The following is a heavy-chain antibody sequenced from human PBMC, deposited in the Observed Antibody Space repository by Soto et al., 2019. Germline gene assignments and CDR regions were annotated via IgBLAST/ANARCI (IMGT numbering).Heavy chain of an antibody. J-gene: IGHJ4*02. Sequence: QVQLVKSRAEVKKPGSSVKVSCKASGGTFSSYAISWVRHAPGQGLEWMGGIIPIFGTANYAQKFQGRVTLTADESTSTAYMELSSLRSEDTAVYYCACLYSSSWYLSDYWGQGTLVTVSS. V-gene: IGHV1-69*01. D-gene: IGHD6-13*01. CDR1: GGTFSSYA. CDR3: ACLYSSSWYLSDY. CDR2: IIPIFGTA.